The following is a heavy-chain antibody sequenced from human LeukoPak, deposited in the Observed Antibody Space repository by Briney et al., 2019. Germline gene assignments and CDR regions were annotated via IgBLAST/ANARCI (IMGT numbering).Heavy chain of an antibody. CDR1: GFTFSSYG. CDR2: ISYDGSNK. J-gene: IGHJ4*02. D-gene: IGHD2-15*01. V-gene: IGHV3-30*18. Sequence: GRSLRLSCAASGFTFSSYGMHWVRQAPGKGLEWVAVISYDGSNKYYADSVKGRFTTSRDNSKNTLYLQMNSLRAEDTAVYYCAKDPGVGRLSIDYWGQGTLVTVSS. CDR3: AKDPGVGRLSIDY.